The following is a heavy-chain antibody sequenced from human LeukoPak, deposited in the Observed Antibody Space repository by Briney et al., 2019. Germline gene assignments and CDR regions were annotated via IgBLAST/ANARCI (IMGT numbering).Heavy chain of an antibody. Sequence: GESLKISCKGSGYSFTSYWIGWVRQMPGKGLEWMGIIYPGDSDTRYSPSFQGQVTISADKSISTAYLQWSSLKASDTATYYCARRSSSLGYYYYMDVWGKGTTVTVSS. CDR3: ARRSSSLGYYYYMDV. V-gene: IGHV5-51*01. CDR2: IYPGDSDT. CDR1: GYSFTSYW. J-gene: IGHJ6*03. D-gene: IGHD6-13*01.